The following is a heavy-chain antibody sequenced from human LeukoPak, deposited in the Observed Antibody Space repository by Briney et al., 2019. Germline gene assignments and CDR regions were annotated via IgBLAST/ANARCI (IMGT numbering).Heavy chain of an antibody. V-gene: IGHV4-59*12. CDR3: ARDSSRSDPYDSSDRDDALDI. J-gene: IGHJ3*02. CDR1: GGSISSYY. Sequence: PSETLSLTCIVSGGSISSYYWSWIRQPPGKGLEWIGYIYYSGSTNYNPSLKSRVTMSLDTSKNQFSLKLTSVTAADTATYYCARDSSRSDPYDSSDRDDALDIWGQGTMVTISS. D-gene: IGHD3-22*01. CDR2: IYYSGST.